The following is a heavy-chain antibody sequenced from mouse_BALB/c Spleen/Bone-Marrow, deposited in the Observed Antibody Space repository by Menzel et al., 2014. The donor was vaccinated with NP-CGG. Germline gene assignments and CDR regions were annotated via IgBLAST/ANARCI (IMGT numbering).Heavy chain of an antibody. CDR1: GFTFSNYY. D-gene: IGHD2-4*01. CDR3: ARRYDYDEGDYALDY. V-gene: IGHV5-6-2*01. CDR2: LNRNGGIT. J-gene: IGHJ4*01. Sequence: EVKVEESGGGLVKLGGSLKLSCEASGFTFSNYYMSWVRQTPEKRLELVAALNRNGGITYYPDTVTGRFTISRDNAKNILYLQMSSLKSEDTALYFCARRYDYDEGDYALDYWGQGTSVTVSS.